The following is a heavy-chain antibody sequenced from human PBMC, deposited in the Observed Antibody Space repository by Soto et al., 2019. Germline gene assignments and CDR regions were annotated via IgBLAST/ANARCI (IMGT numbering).Heavy chain of an antibody. CDR1: GGSFSGYY. Sequence: PSETLSLTCAVYGGSFSGYYWSWIRQPPGKGLEWIGEINHSGSTNYNPSLKSRVTISVDTSKNQFSLKLSSVTAADTAVYYCARGRQSGYSGSYKYFDLWGRGTLVTVSS. D-gene: IGHD1-26*01. CDR2: INHSGST. J-gene: IGHJ2*01. V-gene: IGHV4-34*01. CDR3: ARGRQSGYSGSYKYFDL.